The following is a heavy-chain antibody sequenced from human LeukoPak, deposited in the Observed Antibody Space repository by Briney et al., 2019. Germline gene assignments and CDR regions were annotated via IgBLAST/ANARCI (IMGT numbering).Heavy chain of an antibody. J-gene: IGHJ3*02. Sequence: SETLSLTCTVSGGSISTFYWNWIRQPAGKGLEWIGRIHTSGSTKYNPSLKSRVTISVDKSNNQFSLKLNYATAADTAMYYCARALPNTDNYNWAFDIWGQGTMVTVSS. CDR2: IHTSGST. CDR3: ARALPNTDNYNWAFDI. CDR1: GGSISTFY. D-gene: IGHD5-24*01. V-gene: IGHV4-4*07.